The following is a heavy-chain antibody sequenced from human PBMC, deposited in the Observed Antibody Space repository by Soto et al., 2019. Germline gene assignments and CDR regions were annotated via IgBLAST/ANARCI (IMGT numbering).Heavy chain of an antibody. CDR1: GFTFSDFD. J-gene: IGHJ4*02. V-gene: IGHV3-11*01. Sequence: QVQLVESGGGLVKPGGSLRLSCAASGFTFSDFDMSWIRQAPGKGLEWISYISSGSTNIFYADSVKGRFTVSRDNAKNSVYLQMDSMRAEDTAVYYCARDRNAAGSDYWGQGTLVTVSS. CDR3: ARDRNAAGSDY. D-gene: IGHD1-1*01. CDR2: ISSGSTNI.